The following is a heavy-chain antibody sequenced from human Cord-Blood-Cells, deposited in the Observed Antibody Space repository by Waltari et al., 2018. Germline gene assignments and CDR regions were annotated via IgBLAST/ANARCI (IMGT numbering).Heavy chain of an antibody. CDR2: ISAYNGNT. V-gene: IGHV1-18*01. D-gene: IGHD3-3*01. Sequence: QVQLVQSGAEVKKPGASVKVSCKASGYTFTSYGISWVRQAPGQGLEWMGWISAYNGNTNYAQKLQGRVTMTTDTSTSTAYMELRSLRFDDTAVYYCARGYYDFWSGYYVVYDYWGQGTLVTVSS. CDR3: ARGYYDFWSGYYVVYDY. J-gene: IGHJ4*02. CDR1: GYTFTSYG.